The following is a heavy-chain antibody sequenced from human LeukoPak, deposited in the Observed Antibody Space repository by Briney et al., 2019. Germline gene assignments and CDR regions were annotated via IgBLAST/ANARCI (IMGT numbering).Heavy chain of an antibody. V-gene: IGHV4-4*07. CDR2: IYTSGST. Sequence: SETLSLTCAVSGGSISSYYWSWIRQSAGKGLEWIGRIYTSGSTNYNPSLKSRVTMSVDTSKNQFSLKLSSVTAADTAVYYCASSRYYDSSGYFDYWGQGTLVTVSS. J-gene: IGHJ4*02. CDR3: ASSRYYDSSGYFDY. CDR1: GGSISSYY. D-gene: IGHD3-22*01.